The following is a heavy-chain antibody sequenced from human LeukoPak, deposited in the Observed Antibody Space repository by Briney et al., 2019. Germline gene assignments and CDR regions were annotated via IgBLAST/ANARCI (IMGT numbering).Heavy chain of an antibody. V-gene: IGHV3-30*04. D-gene: IGHD1-26*01. J-gene: IGHJ4*02. Sequence: PAGSLRLSCVASGFTFNSYPMHWVRQTPGTGLEWVAVISFDDKTQKYADSVKGRFTISRDVSKNTLYLQMNGLRPDDTAVYYCARDLFRGAPDYFDYWGRGTLVTVSS. CDR3: ARDLFRGAPDYFDY. CDR2: ISFDDKTQ. CDR1: GFTFNSYP.